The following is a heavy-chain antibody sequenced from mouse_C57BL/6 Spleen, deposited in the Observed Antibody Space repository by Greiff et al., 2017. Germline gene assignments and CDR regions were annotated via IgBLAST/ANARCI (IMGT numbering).Heavy chain of an antibody. Sequence: VQLQQSVAELVRPGASVKLSCTASGFNIQNTYMHWVKQRPEQGLEWIGRIDPANGNTKYAPKFQGKATITADTSSNTAYLQLSSLTSEDTAIYYCALIYYDYVGAMDYWGQGTSVTVSS. CDR2: IDPANGNT. J-gene: IGHJ4*01. CDR1: GFNIQNTY. D-gene: IGHD2-4*01. CDR3: ALIYYDYVGAMDY. V-gene: IGHV14-3*01.